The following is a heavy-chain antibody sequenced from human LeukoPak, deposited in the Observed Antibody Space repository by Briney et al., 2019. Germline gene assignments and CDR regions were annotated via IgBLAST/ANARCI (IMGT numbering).Heavy chain of an antibody. J-gene: IGHJ3*02. D-gene: IGHD3-10*01. V-gene: IGHV5-51*01. CDR3: ARHMALKNAFDI. Sequence: GESLKISCKGSGYSFSSYWIGWVRQMPGKGLERMGIIYPGDSDTRYSPSFQGQVTISADKSINTAYLQWSSLKASDTAMYYCARHMALKNAFDIWARGTMVTVSS. CDR2: IYPGDSDT. CDR1: GYSFSSYW.